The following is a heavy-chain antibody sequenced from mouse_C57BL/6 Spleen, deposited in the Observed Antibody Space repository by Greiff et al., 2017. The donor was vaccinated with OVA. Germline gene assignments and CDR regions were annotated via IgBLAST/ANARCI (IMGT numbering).Heavy chain of an antibody. CDR1: GYAFSSSW. CDR3: ARGITVVADY. Sequence: QVQLQQSGPELVKPGASVKISCKASGYAFSSSWMNWVKQRPGKGLEWIGRIYPGDGDTNYNGKFKGKATLTADKSSSTAYMQLSSLTSEDSAVYFCARGITVVADYWGQGTTLTVSS. J-gene: IGHJ2*01. D-gene: IGHD1-1*01. CDR2: IYPGDGDT. V-gene: IGHV1-82*01.